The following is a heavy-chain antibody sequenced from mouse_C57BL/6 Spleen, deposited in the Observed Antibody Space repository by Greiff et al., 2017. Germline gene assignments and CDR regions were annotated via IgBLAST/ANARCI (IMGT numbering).Heavy chain of an antibody. D-gene: IGHD1-1*01. CDR1: GFTFSDYY. J-gene: IGHJ4*01. Sequence: EVKVEESEGGLVQPGSSMKLSCTASGFTFSDYYMAWVRQVPEKGLEWVANINYDGSSTYYLDSLKSRFNISRDNAKNSLYLQMSSLKSEDTATYYCARGDYYGYAMDYWGQGTSVTVSS. V-gene: IGHV5-16*01. CDR2: INYDGSST. CDR3: ARGDYYGYAMDY.